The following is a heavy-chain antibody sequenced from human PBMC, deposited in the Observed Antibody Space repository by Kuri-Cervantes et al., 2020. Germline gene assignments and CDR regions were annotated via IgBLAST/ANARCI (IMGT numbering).Heavy chain of an antibody. J-gene: IGHJ4*02. CDR3: ARDGLWCSGGSCYSQYYFDY. Sequence: GESLKISCAASGFTFSNAWMSWVRQAPGKGLEWVAVISYDGSNKYYADSVKGRFTISRDNSKNTLYLQMNSLRAEDTAVYYCARDGLWCSGGSCYSQYYFDYWGQGTLVTDSS. D-gene: IGHD2-15*01. CDR2: ISYDGSNK. V-gene: IGHV3-30-3*01. CDR1: GFTFSNAW.